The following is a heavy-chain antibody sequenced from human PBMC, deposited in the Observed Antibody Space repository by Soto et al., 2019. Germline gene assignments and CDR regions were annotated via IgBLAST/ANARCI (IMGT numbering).Heavy chain of an antibody. CDR2: IYYSGST. V-gene: IGHV4-61*01. CDR3: ARGRYRSGYRWVAFDI. Sequence: KPSETLSLTCTVSGGSVSSGSYYWSWIRQPPGKGLEWIGYIYYSGSTNYNPSLKSRVTISVDTSKNQFSLKLSSVTAADTAVYYCARGRYRSGYRWVAFDIWGQGTMVTVSS. J-gene: IGHJ3*02. CDR1: GGSVSSGSYY. D-gene: IGHD3-22*01.